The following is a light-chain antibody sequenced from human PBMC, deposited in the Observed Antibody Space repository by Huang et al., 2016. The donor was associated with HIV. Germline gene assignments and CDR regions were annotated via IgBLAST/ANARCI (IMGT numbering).Light chain of an antibody. J-gene: IGKJ4*01. Sequence: DIQMTQSPSSLSASVGDRVTITCRASQDIRSNLAWFQQTPGKAPKSLIYDASTLQSGGPSKFSGNGYGTDFTLTISSLQPEDIATYYCQQSNTFPLTLGGGTKVEI. V-gene: IGKV1-16*02. CDR1: QDIRSN. CDR3: QQSNTFPLT. CDR2: DAS.